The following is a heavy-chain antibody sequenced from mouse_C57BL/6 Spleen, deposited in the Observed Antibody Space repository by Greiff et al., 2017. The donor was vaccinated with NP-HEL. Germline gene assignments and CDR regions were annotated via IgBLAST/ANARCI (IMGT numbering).Heavy chain of an antibody. CDR2: IYPRDGST. Sequence: QVQLQQSGPELVKPGASVKLSCKASGYTFTSYDINWVKQRPGQGLEWIGWIYPRDGSTKYNEKFKGKATLTVDTSSSTAYMELHSLTSEDSAVYFCARGEDSSGRLMYFDVWGTGTTVTVSS. J-gene: IGHJ1*03. D-gene: IGHD3-2*02. V-gene: IGHV1-85*01. CDR1: GYTFTSYD. CDR3: ARGEDSSGRLMYFDV.